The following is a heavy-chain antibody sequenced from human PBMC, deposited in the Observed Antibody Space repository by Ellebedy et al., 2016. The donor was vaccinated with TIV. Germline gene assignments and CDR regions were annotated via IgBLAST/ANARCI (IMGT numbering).Heavy chain of an antibody. CDR3: TTDYMDV. CDR1: GFSFRNAW. CDR2: IKSKTDGGTT. Sequence: PGGSLRLSCAASGFSFRNAWMSWVRQAPGKGLEWIGRIKSKTDGGTTDHAAPVKGRFIISRDDSKNTLYLQTESLKTEDTAVYYCTTDYMDVWGEGTTVTVSS. J-gene: IGHJ6*03. V-gene: IGHV3-15*01.